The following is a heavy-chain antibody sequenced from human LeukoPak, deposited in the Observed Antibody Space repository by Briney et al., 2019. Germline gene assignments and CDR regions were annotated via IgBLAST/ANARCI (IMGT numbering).Heavy chain of an antibody. CDR2: INHSGST. D-gene: IGHD5-24*01. J-gene: IGHJ3*02. CDR3: ALQVDAFDI. Sequence: SETLSLTCAVYGGSFSGYYWSWIRQPPGKGLEWIGEINHSGSTNYNPSLKSRVTISVDTSKKQFSLKLSSVTAADTAVYYCALQVDAFDIWGQGTMVTVSS. V-gene: IGHV4-34*01. CDR1: GGSFSGYY.